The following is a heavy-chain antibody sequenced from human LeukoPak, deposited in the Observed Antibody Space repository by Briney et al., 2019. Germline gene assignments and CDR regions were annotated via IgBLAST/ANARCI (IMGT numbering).Heavy chain of an antibody. J-gene: IGHJ4*02. V-gene: IGHV4-59*08. CDR3: ARHGAGYSYGY. D-gene: IGHD5-18*01. CDR1: GDSISSYY. Sequence: SETLSLTCTVSGDSISSYYWSWIRQSQGKGLEWIGFLLYSGSAIYNPSLKSRATISVDTSKNQFFLRLSSVTAADTAVYYCARHGAGYSYGYWGQGTPVTVSS. CDR2: LLYSGSA.